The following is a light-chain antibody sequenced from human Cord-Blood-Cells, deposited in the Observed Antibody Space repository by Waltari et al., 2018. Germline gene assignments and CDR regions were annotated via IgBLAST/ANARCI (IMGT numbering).Light chain of an antibody. CDR1: SSDVCGYNY. Sequence: QSALTQPRSVSGSPGQSVTISCTVTSSDVCGYNYFSWYQQHPGKAPKLMIYVVSKRPSGVPDRFSGSKSGNTASLTISGLQAEDEADYYCCSYAGSYTLVFGGGTKLTVL. V-gene: IGLV2-11*01. CDR3: CSYAGSYTLV. CDR2: VVS. J-gene: IGLJ3*02.